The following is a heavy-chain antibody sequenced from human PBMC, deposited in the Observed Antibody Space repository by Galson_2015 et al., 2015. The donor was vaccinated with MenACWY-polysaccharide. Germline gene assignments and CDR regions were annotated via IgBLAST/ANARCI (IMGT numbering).Heavy chain of an antibody. CDR1: GYAFTNFA. CDR3: ARGHYGLDV. Sequence: SVKVSCKASGYAFTNFATHWVRQAPGQGLEWMGWINAGNGDTKYSQKFQGRVALIVDTSATTAYMQLSSLRPEDTALYYCARGHYGLDVWGQGTTVTVSS. V-gene: IGHV1-3*01. J-gene: IGHJ6*02. CDR2: INAGNGDT.